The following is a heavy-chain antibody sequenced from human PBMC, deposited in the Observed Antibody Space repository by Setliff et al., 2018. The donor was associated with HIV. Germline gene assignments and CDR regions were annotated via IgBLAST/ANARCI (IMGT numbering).Heavy chain of an antibody. J-gene: IGHJ4*02. CDR2: VDPKNGKT. CDR3: AKFFGGYGDYMGFDY. V-gene: IGHV1-69-2*01. CDR1: GGAFSSYA. Sequence: GASVKVSCKASGGAFSSYALSWVRQAPGKGLEWMGRVDPKNGKTLYAENLRGRITITADTSTDTAYMELNSLRAEDTAVYYCAKFFGGYGDYMGFDYWGQGTLVTVSS. D-gene: IGHD4-17*01.